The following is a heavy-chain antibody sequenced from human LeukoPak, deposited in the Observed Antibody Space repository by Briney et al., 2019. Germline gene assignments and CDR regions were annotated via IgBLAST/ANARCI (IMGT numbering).Heavy chain of an antibody. CDR3: ASIYDSSGYYSDY. CDR2: ISSSSSTI. D-gene: IGHD3-22*01. J-gene: IGHJ4*02. Sequence: GGSLRLSCAASGFTFSSYSMNWVRQAPGKGLEWVSYISSSSSTIYYADSVKGRFTMSRDNAKNSLYLQMNSLRAEDTAVYYCASIYDSSGYYSDYWGQGTLVTVSS. CDR1: GFTFSSYS. V-gene: IGHV3-48*04.